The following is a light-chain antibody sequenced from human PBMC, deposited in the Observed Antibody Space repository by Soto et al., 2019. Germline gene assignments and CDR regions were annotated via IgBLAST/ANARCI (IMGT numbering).Light chain of an antibody. Sequence: QSVLTQPASVSGSPGQSITISCTGTSSDVGGYNYVSWYQQHPGKAPKLMIYEVSNRPSGVSHRFSGSRSGNTASLTISGLQAEDEADYYCSSYTSGSTLHVFGTGTKVTVL. CDR3: SSYTSGSTLHV. CDR1: SSDVGGYNY. V-gene: IGLV2-14*01. CDR2: EVS. J-gene: IGLJ1*01.